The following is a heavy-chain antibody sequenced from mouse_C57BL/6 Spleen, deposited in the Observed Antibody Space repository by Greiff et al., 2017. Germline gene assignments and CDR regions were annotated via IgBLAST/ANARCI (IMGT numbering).Heavy chain of an antibody. J-gene: IGHJ4*01. D-gene: IGHD3-3*01. CDR3: ARLGTEKAMDY. CDR2: IYPGSGST. Sequence: VQLQESGAELVKPGASVKMSCKASGYTFTSYWITWVKQRPGHGLEWIGDIYPGSGSTNYNEKFKSKATLTVDTSSSTAYMQLSSLTSEDSAVYYCARLGTEKAMDYWGQGTSVTVSS. V-gene: IGHV1-55*01. CDR1: GYTFTSYW.